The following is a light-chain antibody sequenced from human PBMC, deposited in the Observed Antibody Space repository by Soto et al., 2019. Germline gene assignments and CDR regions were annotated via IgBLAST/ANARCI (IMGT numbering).Light chain of an antibody. Sequence: EIVMTQSPATLSVSPGERATLSCRASQSVSSKVAWYQPKPGQAPRLLIYDASVRATGIPDRFSGRGSGTEFTLTISSLQSEDFAFYYCQQYNNWTFGQGTRVVIK. J-gene: IGKJ1*01. CDR1: QSVSSK. V-gene: IGKV3-15*01. CDR3: QQYNNWT. CDR2: DAS.